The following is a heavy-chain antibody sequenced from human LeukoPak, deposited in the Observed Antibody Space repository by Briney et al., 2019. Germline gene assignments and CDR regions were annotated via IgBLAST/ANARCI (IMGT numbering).Heavy chain of an antibody. Sequence: PPETLSHTCTVSGGSTSSSRCYSGWIRQPPGKGLEWIGSIYYSGSTYYNPSLKSRVTISVDTSKNQFSLKLSSVTAADTAVYYCARRGPRQQLVDSVHNWYVRRGQGTLVTVSS. J-gene: IGHJ4*02. D-gene: IGHD6-13*01. CDR1: GGSTSSSRCY. V-gene: IGHV4-39*01. CDR2: IYYSGST. CDR3: ARRGPRQQLVDSVHNWYVR.